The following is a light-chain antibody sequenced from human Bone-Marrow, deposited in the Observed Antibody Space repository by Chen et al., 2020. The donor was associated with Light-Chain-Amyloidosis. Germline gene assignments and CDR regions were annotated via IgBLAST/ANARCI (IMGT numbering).Light chain of an antibody. V-gene: IGLV3-21*02. Sequence: SYVLTQPSSVSVAPGQTATIACGGNNIGSTSVHWYQQTPGQAPLLVVYDDSDRPSGIPERLAGSNSGNTATLTVSRVGAGDEADYYCQVWDRGSDRPVFGGGTNLTVL. CDR3: QVWDRGSDRPV. CDR1: NIGSTS. CDR2: DDS. J-gene: IGLJ3*02.